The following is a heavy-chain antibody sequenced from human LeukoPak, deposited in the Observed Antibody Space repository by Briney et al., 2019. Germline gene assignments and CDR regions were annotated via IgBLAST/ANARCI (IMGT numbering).Heavy chain of an antibody. CDR2: IWYDGSNK. CDR1: GFTFSSYG. CDR3: AKDTRYCGGDCYFDY. D-gene: IGHD2-21*02. Sequence: GRSLRLSCAASGFTFSSYGMHWVRQAPGKGLGWVAVIWYDGSNKYYADSVKGRFTISRDNSKNTLYLQMNSLRAEDRAVYYCAKDTRYCGGDCYFDYWGQGTLVTVSS. J-gene: IGHJ4*02. V-gene: IGHV3-33*06.